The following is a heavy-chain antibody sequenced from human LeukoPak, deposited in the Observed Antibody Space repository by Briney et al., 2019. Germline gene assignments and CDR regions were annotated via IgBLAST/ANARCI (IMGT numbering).Heavy chain of an antibody. J-gene: IGHJ4*02. CDR2: IYYSGST. CDR3: ARGSDYGANLIDY. CDR1: GDSISGSSYY. D-gene: IGHD4-23*01. V-gene: IGHV4-39*07. Sequence: SETLSLTCTVSGDSISGSSYYWGWIRQPPGKGLEWIGTIYYSGSTYYNPSLKSRVTISVDTSKNQFSLKLSSVTAADTAVYYCARGSDYGANLIDYWGQGTLVTVSS.